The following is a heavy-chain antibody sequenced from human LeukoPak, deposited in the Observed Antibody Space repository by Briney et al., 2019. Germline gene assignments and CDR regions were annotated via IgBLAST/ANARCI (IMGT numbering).Heavy chain of an antibody. J-gene: IGHJ4*02. V-gene: IGHV1-69*13. CDR2: IIPIFGTA. Sequence: GASVKVSCKASGGTFSNYAISWVRQAPGQGLEWMGGIIPIFGTANYAQKFQGRVTITADESTSTAYMELSSLRSEDTAVYYCARVGDYGDFVIDYWGQGTLVTVSS. CDR3: ARVGDYGDFVIDY. D-gene: IGHD4-17*01. CDR1: GGTFSNYA.